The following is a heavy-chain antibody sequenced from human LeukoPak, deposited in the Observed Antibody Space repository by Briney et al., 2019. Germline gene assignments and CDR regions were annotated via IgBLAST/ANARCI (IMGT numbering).Heavy chain of an antibody. CDR2: INAGNGNT. CDR1: GYTFTSYA. Sequence: ASVKVSCKASGYTFTSYAMHWVRQAPGQRLEWMGWINAGNGNTKYSQEFQGRVTITRGTSASTAYMELSSLRSEDMAVYYCARAYSNYVWFDPWGQGTLVTVSS. J-gene: IGHJ5*02. D-gene: IGHD4-11*01. V-gene: IGHV1-3*03. CDR3: ARAYSNYVWFDP.